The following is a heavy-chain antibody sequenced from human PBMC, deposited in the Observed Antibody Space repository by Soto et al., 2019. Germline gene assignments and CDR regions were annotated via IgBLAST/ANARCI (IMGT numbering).Heavy chain of an antibody. Sequence: PSETLSLTCTVSSGSISSGGYYWSWIRQHPGKGLEWIGYIYYSGSTYYNPSLKSRVTISVDTSKNQFSLKLSSVTAADTAVYYCARAKVIVVVPAAIPGDFDYWGQGTLVTVSS. J-gene: IGHJ4*02. CDR3: ARAKVIVVVPAAIPGDFDY. D-gene: IGHD2-2*02. CDR2: IYYSGST. CDR1: SGSISSGGYY. V-gene: IGHV4-31*03.